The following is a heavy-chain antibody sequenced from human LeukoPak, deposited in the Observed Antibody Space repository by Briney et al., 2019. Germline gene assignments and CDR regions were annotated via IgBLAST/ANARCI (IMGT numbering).Heavy chain of an antibody. CDR3: ATSYCSGGSCYSGMYFDY. D-gene: IGHD2-15*01. J-gene: IGHJ4*02. CDR1: GGTFSSYA. CDR2: LIPIFGTA. V-gene: IGHV1-69*05. Sequence: SVKVSFKASGGTFSSYAISWVRQAPGQGLEWMGGLIPIFGTANYAQKFQGRVTITTDESTSTAYMELSSLRSEDTAVYYCATSYCSGGSCYSGMYFDYWGQGTLVTVSS.